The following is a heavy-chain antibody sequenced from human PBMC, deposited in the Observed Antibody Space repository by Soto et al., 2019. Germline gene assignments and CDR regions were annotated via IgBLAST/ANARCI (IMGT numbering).Heavy chain of an antibody. Sequence: GGSLRLSCAASGFTFSSYAMHWVRQAPGKGLEWVAVISYDGSNKYYADSVKGRFTISRDNSKNTLYLQMNSPRAEDTAVYYCARGSVYSNYVRGYYFDYWGQGTLVTVSS. CDR1: GFTFSSYA. D-gene: IGHD4-4*01. CDR3: ARGSVYSNYVRGYYFDY. V-gene: IGHV3-30-3*01. J-gene: IGHJ4*02. CDR2: ISYDGSNK.